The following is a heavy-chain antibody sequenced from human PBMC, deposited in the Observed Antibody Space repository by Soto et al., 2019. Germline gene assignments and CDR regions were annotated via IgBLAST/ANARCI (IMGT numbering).Heavy chain of an antibody. V-gene: IGHV5-51*01. CDR1: GYSFTIYC. J-gene: IGHJ6*02. D-gene: IGHD3-10*01. CDR2: IYPGDSDT. Sequence: PGESLKISWNCSGYSFTIYCIGLVLQMPGKGLDWMGIIYPGDSDTRYSPSFQGQVTISAGKSISTAYLQWSSLKASDTAMYYCARPNYYGSIYGMDVWGQGTTVTVSS. CDR3: ARPNYYGSIYGMDV.